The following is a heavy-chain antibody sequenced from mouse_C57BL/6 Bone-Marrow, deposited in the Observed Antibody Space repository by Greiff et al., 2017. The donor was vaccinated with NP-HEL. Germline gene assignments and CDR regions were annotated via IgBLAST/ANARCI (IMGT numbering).Heavy chain of an antibody. CDR1: GFNIKNTY. CDR3: ASVSNWEGSPTLYFDY. Sequence: EVQLQQSVAELVRPGASVKLSCTASGFNIKNTYMHWVKQRPEQGLEWIGRIDPANGNTKYAPKFQGKATITADTSSNTAYLQLSSLTSEDTAIYYCASVSNWEGSPTLYFDYWGQGTTLTVSS. J-gene: IGHJ2*01. CDR2: IDPANGNT. V-gene: IGHV14-3*01. D-gene: IGHD4-1*02.